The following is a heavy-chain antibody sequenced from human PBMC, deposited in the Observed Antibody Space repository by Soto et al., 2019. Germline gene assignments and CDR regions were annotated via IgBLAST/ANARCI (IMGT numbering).Heavy chain of an antibody. D-gene: IGHD3-3*01. V-gene: IGHV1-2*04. Sequence: ASVKVACKASGYTFTGYYMHWVRQAPGQGLEWMGWINPNSGGTNYAQKFQGWVTMTRDTSISTAYMELSRLRSDDTAVYYCARXNREXAIFRDYYYSGMAVWGQGTTVTVSS. J-gene: IGHJ6*02. CDR3: ARXNREXAIFRDYYYSGMAV. CDR1: GYTFTGYY. CDR2: INPNSGGT.